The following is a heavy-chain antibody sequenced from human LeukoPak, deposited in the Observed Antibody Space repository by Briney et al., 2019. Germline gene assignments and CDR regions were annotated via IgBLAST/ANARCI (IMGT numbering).Heavy chain of an antibody. CDR3: ASQDDFWSQLLDL. CDR2: IKQDGSAK. V-gene: IGHV3-7*01. Sequence: GGSLRLSCAASGFTFSNYWMSWVRQAPGKGLEWVANIKQDGSAKYYMHSVRGRFTISRDNAKNSLYLQMNSLSAEDTAVYYCASQDDFWSQLLDLWGQGTLVTVSS. CDR1: GFTFSNYW. J-gene: IGHJ5*02. D-gene: IGHD3-3*01.